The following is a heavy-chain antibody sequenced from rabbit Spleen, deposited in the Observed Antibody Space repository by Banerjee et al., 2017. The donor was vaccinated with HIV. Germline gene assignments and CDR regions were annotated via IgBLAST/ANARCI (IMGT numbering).Heavy chain of an antibody. J-gene: IGHJ4*01. CDR3: ATDLVAVIGWNFNL. Sequence: EQLEESGGGLVKPEGSLKLTCKASDVSFSDKDVMYWVRKAAGKGLEWIACINIVTGKSVYASCAKCRFTISRSSSTTVTPQMTSLTAADPATYFCATDLVAVIGWNFNLWGPGTLVTVS. D-gene: IGHD1-1*01. V-gene: IGHV1S45*01. CDR1: DVSFSDKDV. CDR2: INIVTGKS.